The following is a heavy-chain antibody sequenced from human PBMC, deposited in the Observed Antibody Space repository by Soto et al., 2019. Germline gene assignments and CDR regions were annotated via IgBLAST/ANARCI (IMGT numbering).Heavy chain of an antibody. V-gene: IGHV3-23*01. CDR1: GFTFSYYA. Sequence: GSLRLSCAASGFTFSYYAMSWVRQAPGKGLEWVSGISGGGDSTYYADSVKGRFTISRDNSKNTLYLQMNSLTAEDTAVYYCAKDLLMITFGGVIAHFDCWGQGTLVTVSS. J-gene: IGHJ4*02. D-gene: IGHD3-16*02. CDR3: AKDLLMITFGGVIAHFDC. CDR2: ISGGGDST.